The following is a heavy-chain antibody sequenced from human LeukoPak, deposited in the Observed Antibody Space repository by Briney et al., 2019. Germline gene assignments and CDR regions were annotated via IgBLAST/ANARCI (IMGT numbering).Heavy chain of an antibody. Sequence: GASVKVSCKASGGTFSSYAISWVRQAPGQGLEWTGGIIPIFGTANYAQKFQGGVTITADESTSTAYMELSSLRSEDTAVYYCARDQVAGTFGPSQSPHDYWGQGTLVTVSS. D-gene: IGHD6-19*01. J-gene: IGHJ4*02. V-gene: IGHV1-69*13. CDR1: GGTFSSYA. CDR3: ARDQVAGTFGPSQSPHDY. CDR2: IIPIFGTA.